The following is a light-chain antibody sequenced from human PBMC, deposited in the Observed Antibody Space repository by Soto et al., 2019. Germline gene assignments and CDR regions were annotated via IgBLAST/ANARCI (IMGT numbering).Light chain of an antibody. J-gene: IGKJ1*01. CDR1: QTVSEF. V-gene: IGKV1-39*01. Sequence: DVQMTQSPSSLSASVGDSVTIACRASQTVSEFVNWYQQKPGKVPDLLIYSASTLYSGVPSRFSGSGSGTEFTLTISNLQPEDFATYYCQQTYSLPRTFAQGTKVDIK. CDR2: SAS. CDR3: QQTYSLPRT.